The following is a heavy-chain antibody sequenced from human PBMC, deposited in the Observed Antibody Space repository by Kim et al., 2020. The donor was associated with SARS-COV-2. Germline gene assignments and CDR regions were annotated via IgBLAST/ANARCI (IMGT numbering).Heavy chain of an antibody. CDR3: AKTPSSSSWFWFDP. V-gene: IGHV3-23*01. Sequence: ADSVKGRFTISRDKTKNTLYLQIDSLRAEDTAVYCCAKTPSSSSWFWFDPWGQGTLVTVSS. D-gene: IGHD6-13*01. J-gene: IGHJ5*02.